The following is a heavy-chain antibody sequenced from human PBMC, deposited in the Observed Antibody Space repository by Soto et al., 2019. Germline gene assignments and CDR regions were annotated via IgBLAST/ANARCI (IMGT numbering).Heavy chain of an antibody. CDR3: ARDKGRFDH. CDR1: GGTFSSYA. V-gene: IGHV1-69*01. CDR2: IIAIFGTA. Sequence: QVQLVQSGAEVKKPGSSVKLSCKASGGTFSSYAISWVRQAPGQGLEWMGGIIAIFGTANYAKKFQGRVTITADESTSKAYMEQSSLRSEDASVCYCARDKGRFDHWGQGTLVTVSS. J-gene: IGHJ5*02.